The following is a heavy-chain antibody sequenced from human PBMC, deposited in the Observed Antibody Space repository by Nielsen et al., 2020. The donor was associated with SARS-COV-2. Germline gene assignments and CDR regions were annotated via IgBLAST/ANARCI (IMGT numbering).Heavy chain of an antibody. CDR2: IIPIFGTA. V-gene: IGHV1-69*13. J-gene: IGHJ6*02. CDR3: AREEKCSGSYIDYGMDV. Sequence: SVKVSCKASGGTFSSYAISWVRQAPGQGLEWMGGIIPIFGTANYAQKFQGRVTITADESTSTAYMELSSLRSEDTAVYYCAREEKCSGSYIDYGMDVWGQGTTVTVSS. D-gene: IGHD1-26*01. CDR1: GGTFSSYA.